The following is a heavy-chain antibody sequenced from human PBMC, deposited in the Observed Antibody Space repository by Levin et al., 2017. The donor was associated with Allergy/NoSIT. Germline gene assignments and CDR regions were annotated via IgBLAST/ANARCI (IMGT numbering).Heavy chain of an antibody. CDR1: GFTFSSYA. Sequence: PGGSLRLSCAASGFTFSSYAMHWVRQAPGKGLEWVAVISYDGSNKYYADSVKGRFTISRDNSKNTLYLQMNSLRAEDTAVYYCARDSEWLVGSGGEFDYWGQGTLVTVSS. CDR2: ISYDGSNK. J-gene: IGHJ4*02. CDR3: ARDSEWLVGSGGEFDY. D-gene: IGHD6-19*01. V-gene: IGHV3-30-3*01.